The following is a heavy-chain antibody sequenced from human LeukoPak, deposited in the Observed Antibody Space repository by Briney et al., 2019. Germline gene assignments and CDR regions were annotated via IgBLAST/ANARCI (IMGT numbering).Heavy chain of an antibody. Sequence: ASVNVSCKASGYTFTGYYMHRVRQAPGQGLEWMGWINPNSGGTNYAQKFQGRVTMTRDTSISTAYMELSRLRSDDTAVYYCARYDILTGFSFDYWGQGTLVTVSS. D-gene: IGHD3-9*01. CDR1: GYTFTGYY. V-gene: IGHV1-2*02. CDR3: ARYDILTGFSFDY. CDR2: INPNSGGT. J-gene: IGHJ4*02.